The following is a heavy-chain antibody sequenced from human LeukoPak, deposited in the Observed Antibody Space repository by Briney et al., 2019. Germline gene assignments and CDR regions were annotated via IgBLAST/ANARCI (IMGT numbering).Heavy chain of an antibody. J-gene: IGHJ4*02. V-gene: IGHV1-2*02. D-gene: IGHD3-22*01. CDR2: NNPNSGGT. Sequence: ASVKLSCKASGYTFTGYYMHWVRQPPGQGLEWMGWNNPNSGGTNYAQKFQGRVTMTRNTSISTAYMELSSLRSEDTAVYYCARGPGYDSSGYHLFDYWGQGTLVTVSS. CDR3: ARGPGYDSSGYHLFDY. CDR1: GYTFTGYY.